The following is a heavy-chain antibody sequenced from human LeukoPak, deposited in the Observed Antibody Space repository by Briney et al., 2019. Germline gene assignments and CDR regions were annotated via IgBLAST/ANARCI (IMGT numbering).Heavy chain of an antibody. D-gene: IGHD3-16*01. J-gene: IGHJ4*02. Sequence: PGGSLRLSCAASGFTFSSYSMNWVRQAPGKGLEWLSYIDTSSSTIYYADSVTGRFTISRDNSKNTLYLQMNSLRAEDTAVYYCAKRPLSWGSNLYYLDYWGQGTLVTVSS. CDR2: IDTSSSTI. CDR3: AKRPLSWGSNLYYLDY. CDR1: GFTFSSYS. V-gene: IGHV3-48*01.